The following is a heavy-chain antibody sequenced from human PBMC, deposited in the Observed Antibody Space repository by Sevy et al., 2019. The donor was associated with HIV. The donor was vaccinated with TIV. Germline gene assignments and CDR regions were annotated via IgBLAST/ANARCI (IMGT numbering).Heavy chain of an antibody. J-gene: IGHJ4*02. Sequence: ASVKVSCKASGYTFIGYDMHWVRQAPGQGLEWMGWINPDSGGPNYAPKFQGRVTLTRDTSISTAYMELSRLKSDDTAVYYCVRDDRDGYFDYWGQGTLVTVSS. V-gene: IGHV1-2*02. CDR3: VRDDRDGYFDY. CDR2: INPDSGGP. CDR1: GYTFIGYD.